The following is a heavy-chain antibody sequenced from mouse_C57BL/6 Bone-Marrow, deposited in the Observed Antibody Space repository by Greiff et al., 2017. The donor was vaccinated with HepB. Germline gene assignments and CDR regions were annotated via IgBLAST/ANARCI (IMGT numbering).Heavy chain of an antibody. V-gene: IGHV1-42*01. CDR2: INPSTGGT. Sequence: VQLQQSGPELVKPGASVKISCKASGYSFTGYYMNWVKQSPEKSLEWIGEINPSTGGTTYNQKFKAKATLTVDKSSSTAYMQLKSLTSEDSAVYYCARDGYDGYYVLFDYWGQGTTLTVSS. D-gene: IGHD2-3*01. CDR3: ARDGYDGYYVLFDY. J-gene: IGHJ2*01. CDR1: GYSFTGYY.